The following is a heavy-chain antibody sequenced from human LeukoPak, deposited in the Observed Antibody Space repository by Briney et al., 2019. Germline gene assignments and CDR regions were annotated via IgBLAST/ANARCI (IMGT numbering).Heavy chain of an antibody. J-gene: IGHJ5*02. CDR1: GYSFTSYW. D-gene: IGHD6-13*01. CDR3: ARHVGSSWYLSWFDP. CDR2: IYPGGSDT. Sequence: GESLKISCKGSGYSFTSYWIGWVRQMPGKGLEWMGIIYPGGSDTRYSPSFQGQVTISADKSISTAYLQWSSLKASDTAMYYCARHVGSSWYLSWFDPWGQGTLVTVSS. V-gene: IGHV5-51*01.